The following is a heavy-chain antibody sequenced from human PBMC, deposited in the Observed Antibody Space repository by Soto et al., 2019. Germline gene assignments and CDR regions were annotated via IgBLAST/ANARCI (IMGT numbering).Heavy chain of an antibody. CDR2: ISYDGSNK. J-gene: IGHJ5*02. V-gene: IGHV3-30*03. CDR1: GFTFSSYG. CDR3: STNYYDSSGYDNWFDP. D-gene: IGHD3-22*01. Sequence: PGGSLRLSCAASGFTFSSYGMHWVRQAPGKGLEWVAVISYDGSNKYYADSVKGRFTISRDDSKSIAYLQMNSLKTEDTAVYYCSTNYYDSSGYDNWFDPWGQGTLVTVSS.